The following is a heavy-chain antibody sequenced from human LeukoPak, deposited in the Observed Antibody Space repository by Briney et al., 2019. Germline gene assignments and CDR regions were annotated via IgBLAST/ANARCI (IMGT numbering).Heavy chain of an antibody. J-gene: IGHJ4*02. CDR2: ISQSGST. Sequence: SETLSLTCAVSGYSISSGYYWGWIRPPPGKGREWIGSISQSGSTYYNPSLKGRVIISLDTSKNQFSLKLSSATATDTAVYYCARVDGWGVVGTTGRFDYWGQGTLVTVSS. D-gene: IGHD3-10*01. CDR3: ARVDGWGVVGTTGRFDY. V-gene: IGHV4-38-2*01. CDR1: GYSISSGYY.